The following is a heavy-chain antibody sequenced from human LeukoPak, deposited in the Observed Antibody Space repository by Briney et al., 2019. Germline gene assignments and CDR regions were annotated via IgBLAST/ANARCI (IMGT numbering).Heavy chain of an antibody. Sequence: GESLKISCKGSGYRFTNYWIGWVRQMPGKGLEWMGLIFPGDSDIRYSPSLQGQVTISVDKSISTAYLQWRSLRASDTAIYYCARGNNENYYDWFDPWGQGSLVTVSS. CDR1: GYRFTNYW. V-gene: IGHV5-51*01. CDR2: IFPGDSDI. CDR3: ARGNNENYYDWFDP. D-gene: IGHD1-26*01. J-gene: IGHJ5*02.